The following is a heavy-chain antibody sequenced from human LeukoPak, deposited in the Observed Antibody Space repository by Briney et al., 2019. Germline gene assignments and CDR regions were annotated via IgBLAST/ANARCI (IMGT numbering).Heavy chain of an antibody. D-gene: IGHD3-22*01. V-gene: IGHV4-39*01. CDR2: IYYSGST. CDR3: ARHRTDSSGYCLRPVWYFDL. J-gene: IGHJ2*01. Sequence: SETLSLTCTVSGGSISSSSYHWGWIRQPPGKGLEWIGSIYYSGSTYYNPSLKSRVTISVDTSKNQFSLKLSSVTAADTAVYYCARHRTDSSGYCLRPVWYFDLWGRGTLVTVSS. CDR1: GGSISSSSYH.